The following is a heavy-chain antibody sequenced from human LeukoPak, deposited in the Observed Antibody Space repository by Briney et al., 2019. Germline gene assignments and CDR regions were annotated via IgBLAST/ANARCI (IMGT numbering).Heavy chain of an antibody. D-gene: IGHD3-3*01. CDR3: GRGVYDFWSGYLRNSNAFDI. V-gene: IGHV4-34*01. CDR1: GGSFSGYY. CDR2: INHSGST. J-gene: IGHJ3*02. Sequence: KASETLSLTCAVYGGSFSGYYGSWIRQPPGKGLEWIGEINHSGSTNYNPSLKSRVTISVDTSKNQFSLKLSSVTAADTAVYYCGRGVYDFWSGYLRNSNAFDIWGQGTMVTVSS.